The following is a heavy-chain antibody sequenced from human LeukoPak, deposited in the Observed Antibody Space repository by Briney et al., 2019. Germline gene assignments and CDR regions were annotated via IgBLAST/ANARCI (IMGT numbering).Heavy chain of an antibody. D-gene: IGHD3-10*02. CDR2: ISSSSSAI. V-gene: IGHV3-48*04. CDR3: AELGITMIGGV. CDR1: GFTFSSYS. J-gene: IGHJ6*04. Sequence: EGSLRLSCAASGFTFSSYSMNWVRQAPGKGLEWVSYISSSSSAIYYADSVKGRFTISRDNAKNSLYLQMNSLRAEDTAVYYCAELGITMIGGVWGKGTTVTISS.